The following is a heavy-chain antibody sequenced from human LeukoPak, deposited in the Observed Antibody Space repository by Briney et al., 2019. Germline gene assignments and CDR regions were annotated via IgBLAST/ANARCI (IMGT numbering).Heavy chain of an antibody. CDR1: GGSINNYY. Sequence: TPSETLSLTCTVSGGSINNYYWSWIRQPPGKGLEWIGYIFHSGSTSYNPSLKSRDTISVDTSKNQFSLKLSSVTSADTAVYYCARDTMTAYYFDYWGQGTLVTVSS. V-gene: IGHV4-59*13. J-gene: IGHJ4*02. CDR3: ARDTMTAYYFDY. CDR2: IFHSGST.